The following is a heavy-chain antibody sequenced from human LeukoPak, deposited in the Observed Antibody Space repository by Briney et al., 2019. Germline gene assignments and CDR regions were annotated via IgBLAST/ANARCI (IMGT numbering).Heavy chain of an antibody. D-gene: IGHD5-12*01. Sequence: GGSLRLSCAASGFTFSDHYMDWVRQAPGKGLEWVGRTRNKANSYTTEYAASVKGRFTISRDDSKNSLYLQMNSLKTEDTAVYYCARHAGGHDWGFFDYWGQGTLVTVSS. CDR1: GFTFSDHY. CDR2: TRNKANSYTT. V-gene: IGHV3-72*01. CDR3: ARHAGGHDWGFFDY. J-gene: IGHJ4*02.